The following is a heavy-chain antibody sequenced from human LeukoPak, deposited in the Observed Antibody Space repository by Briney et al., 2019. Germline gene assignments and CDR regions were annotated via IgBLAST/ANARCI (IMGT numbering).Heavy chain of an antibody. D-gene: IGHD3-16*01. CDR1: GGSFSGYY. J-gene: IGHJ4*02. CDR3: ARGGPYRPLGY. CDR2: INHSGST. Sequence: PSETLSLTCAVYGGSFSGYYWSWIRQPLGKGLEWIGEINHSGSTNYNPSLKSRVTISVDTSKNQFSLKLSSVTAADTAVYYCARGGPYRPLGYWGQGTLVTVSS. V-gene: IGHV4-34*01.